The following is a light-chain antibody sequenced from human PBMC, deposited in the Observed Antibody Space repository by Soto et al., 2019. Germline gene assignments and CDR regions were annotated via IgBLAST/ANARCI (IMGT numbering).Light chain of an antibody. CDR3: ISFASSNTWV. Sequence: QSALTQPPSASGSPGQSVTISCTGTSSDVGAYNYVSWYQQHAGKAPKLVIYEVTKRPSGVPDRFSGSKSANTASLTVSGLQAEDEADYYCISFASSNTWVFGGG. CDR2: EVT. J-gene: IGLJ3*02. CDR1: SSDVGAYNY. V-gene: IGLV2-8*01.